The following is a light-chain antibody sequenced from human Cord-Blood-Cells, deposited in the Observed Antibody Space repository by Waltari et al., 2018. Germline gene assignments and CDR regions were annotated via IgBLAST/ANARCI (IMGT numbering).Light chain of an antibody. J-gene: IGLJ1*01. CDR2: DDS. V-gene: IGLV3-21*02. CDR3: QVWDSSSDHYV. CDR1: NIGSKS. Sequence: SYVLTQPPSVSVAPGQTARITCGGNNIGSKSVHWYQQKPGQAPVLVVYDDSDRPPGIPERFAGSNSGNTATLTISSVEAGDEADYCCQVWDSSSDHYVFGTGTKVTVL.